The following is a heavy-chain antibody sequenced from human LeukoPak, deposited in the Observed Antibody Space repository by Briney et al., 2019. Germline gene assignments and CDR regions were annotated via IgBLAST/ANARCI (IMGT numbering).Heavy chain of an antibody. CDR1: GLLFSSYG. CDR2: ISFSGTTE. Sequence: PGGSLRLSCEASGLLFSSYGFYWVRQAPGKGLEWVAYISFSGTTEDYADSLEGRFTISRDNSESKVYLQMSSLRSEDTAVYYCARGWFGLDYWGQGTLVTVSS. V-gene: IGHV3-30*03. D-gene: IGHD3-10*01. CDR3: ARGWFGLDY. J-gene: IGHJ4*02.